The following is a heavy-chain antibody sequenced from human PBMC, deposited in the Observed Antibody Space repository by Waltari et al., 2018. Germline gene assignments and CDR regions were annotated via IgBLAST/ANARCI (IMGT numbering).Heavy chain of an antibody. CDR3: ARQGGMEAFDI. CDR2: IYYSGST. V-gene: IGHV4-59*11. CDR1: GGSISSHH. Sequence: QVQLQESGPGLVTPSETLSLTCTASGGSISSHHWSWTRPPPGKGLEWIGYIYYSGSTNYNPSLKSRVTISVDTSKNQFSLKLSSVTAADTAVYYCARQGGMEAFDIWGQGTMVTVSS. J-gene: IGHJ3*02. D-gene: IGHD3-16*01.